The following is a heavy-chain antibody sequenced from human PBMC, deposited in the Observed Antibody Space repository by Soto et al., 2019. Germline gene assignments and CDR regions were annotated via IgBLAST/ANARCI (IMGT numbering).Heavy chain of an antibody. CDR1: GGTFSSYA. CDR2: IIPIFGTA. D-gene: IGHD2-15*01. Sequence: QVQLVQSGAEVKKPGSSVKVSCKASGGTFSSYAISWVRQAPGQGLEWMGGIIPIFGTANYAQKFQGRVKITADESTSTAYMELSSLRSEDTAVYYCARHSCCSTPNYYYGMDVWGQGTTVTVSS. V-gene: IGHV1-69*12. CDR3: ARHSCCSTPNYYYGMDV. J-gene: IGHJ6*02.